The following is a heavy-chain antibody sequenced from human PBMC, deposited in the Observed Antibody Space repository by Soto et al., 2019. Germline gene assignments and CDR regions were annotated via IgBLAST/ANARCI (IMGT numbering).Heavy chain of an antibody. Sequence: EVQLVESGGGLVKPGGSLRLSCAASGFTFSSYSMNWVRQAPGKGLEWVSSISSSSSYIYYADSVKGRFTISRDNAKNSLYLQMNSLRAEDTAVYYCARDDKGRDWSYNTYGMDVWGQGTTVTVSS. CDR1: GFTFSSYS. J-gene: IGHJ6*02. V-gene: IGHV3-21*01. D-gene: IGHD1-26*01. CDR2: ISSSSSYI. CDR3: ARDDKGRDWSYNTYGMDV.